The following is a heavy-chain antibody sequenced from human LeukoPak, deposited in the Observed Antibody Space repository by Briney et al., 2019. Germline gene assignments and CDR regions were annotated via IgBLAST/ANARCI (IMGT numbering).Heavy chain of an antibody. CDR3: ARSSVGARRRIDY. CDR1: GYTFTSYD. J-gene: IGHJ4*02. CDR2: MNTNSGNT. Sequence: GASVKVSCKASGYTFTSYDINWVRPATGQGVEWMGWMNTNSGNTGNAQKFQGRVTMTRSTSINTAYMELNSLTSEDTAVYYCARSSVGARRRIDYWGQGTLVTVSS. D-gene: IGHD1-26*01. V-gene: IGHV1-8*01.